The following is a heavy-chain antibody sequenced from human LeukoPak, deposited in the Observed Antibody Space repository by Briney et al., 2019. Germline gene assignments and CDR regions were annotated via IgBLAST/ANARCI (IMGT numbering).Heavy chain of an antibody. J-gene: IGHJ4*02. CDR1: GYPFDNFG. CDR2: ISAYNGNT. CDR3: ARHHGVGYFDY. D-gene: IGHD2-15*01. Sequence: ASVKVSCKASGYPFDNFGLTWVRQAPGQGLEWMGWISAYNGNTNYAQKLQGRVTMTTDTSTSTAYMELRSLRSDDTAVYYCARHHGVGYFDYWGQGTLVTVSS. V-gene: IGHV1-18*01.